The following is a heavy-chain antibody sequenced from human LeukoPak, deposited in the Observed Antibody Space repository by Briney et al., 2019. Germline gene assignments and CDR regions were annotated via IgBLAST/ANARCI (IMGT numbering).Heavy chain of an antibody. Sequence: ASVKVSCKASGYTFTNFGISWVRQASGQGLQWMGWISAYQGNTDYAQKLQGRVTMTTDTSTSTAYMELRSLTSDDTAVYYCARAGGWAREDYKADAFHIWGQGTMVTVSS. D-gene: IGHD4-11*01. J-gene: IGHJ3*02. CDR1: GYTFTNFG. V-gene: IGHV1-18*01. CDR3: ARAGGWAREDYKADAFHI. CDR2: ISAYQGNT.